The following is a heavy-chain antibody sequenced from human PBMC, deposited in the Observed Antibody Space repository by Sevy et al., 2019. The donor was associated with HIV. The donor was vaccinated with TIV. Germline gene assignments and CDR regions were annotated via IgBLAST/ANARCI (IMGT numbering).Heavy chain of an antibody. D-gene: IGHD2-2*01. CDR3: ANGTLVVPAVIYYYYAMDV. V-gene: IGHV3-23*01. Sequence: GGSLRLSCAASGFTFSSYGMSWVRQAPGKGLKWVSSISHSGCSTYYADSVKGRFTISRDNSKNTLYLQMNSLRAEDTAVYYCANGTLVVPAVIYYYYAMDVWGQGTTVTVSS. J-gene: IGHJ6*02. CDR2: ISHSGCST. CDR1: GFTFSSYG.